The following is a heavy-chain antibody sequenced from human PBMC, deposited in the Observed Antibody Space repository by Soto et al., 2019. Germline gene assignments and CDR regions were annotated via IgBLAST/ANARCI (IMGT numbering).Heavy chain of an antibody. CDR1: GFTFEAHA. D-gene: IGHD2-21*02. V-gene: IGHV3-23*01. CDR2: ISANGAYT. Sequence: PGGSLRLSCAASGFTFEAHAMTWVRQAQGKGLEWVSSISANGAYTFYADSVKGRFTVSRVNYNTLYLQTDSLRVEHTATYYCGRTTGDPSHRSGCYPDSCGQRNRVPVSS. CDR3: GRTTGDPSHRSGCYPDS. J-gene: IGHJ4*02.